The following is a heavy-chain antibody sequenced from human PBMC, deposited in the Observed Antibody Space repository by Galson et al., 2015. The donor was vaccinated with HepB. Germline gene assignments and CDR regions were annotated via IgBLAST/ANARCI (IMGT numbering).Heavy chain of an antibody. V-gene: IGHV3-64D*09. CDR1: GFIFSYYA. Sequence: SLRLSCATSGFIFSYYAMHWVRQAPGKGLEYVSAISSNGLTTHYADSLRGRFTISRDNSKNMLYLQMSSLRPEDTAVYFCVKGRIVGDYGAKEGFDPLGQGTLVTVSS. D-gene: IGHD4-23*01. CDR2: ISSNGLTT. CDR3: VKGRIVGDYGAKEGFDP. J-gene: IGHJ5*02.